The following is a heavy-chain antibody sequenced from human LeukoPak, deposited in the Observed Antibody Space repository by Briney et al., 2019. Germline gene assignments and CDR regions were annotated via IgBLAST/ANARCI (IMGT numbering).Heavy chain of an antibody. D-gene: IGHD3-9*01. CDR2: INPNTGDT. J-gene: IGHJ4*02. CDR1: GYTFTGYY. Sequence: ASVKVSCKASGYTFTGYYIHWVRQAPGQGLEWMGWINPNTGDTIYAQKFQGRVTMTRDTSISTVFMELSKLRSDDSAKYFCARADYDSLTGYYYFDFWGQGALLTVSS. CDR3: ARADYDSLTGYYYFDF. V-gene: IGHV1-2*02.